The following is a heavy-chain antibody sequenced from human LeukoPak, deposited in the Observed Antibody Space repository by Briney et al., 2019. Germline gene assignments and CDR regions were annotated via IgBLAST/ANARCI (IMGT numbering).Heavy chain of an antibody. V-gene: IGHV3-48*02. CDR3: ARGISFYGGNSEGPDY. CDR2: ISSSSSTI. Sequence: GGSLRLSCAASGFTFSGYSMNWVRQAPGKGLEWVSYISSSSSTIYYADSVKGRFTISRDNAKNSLYLQMNSLRDEDTAVYYCARGISFYGGNSEGPDYWGQGTLVTVSS. D-gene: IGHD4-17*01. CDR1: GFTFSGYS. J-gene: IGHJ4*02.